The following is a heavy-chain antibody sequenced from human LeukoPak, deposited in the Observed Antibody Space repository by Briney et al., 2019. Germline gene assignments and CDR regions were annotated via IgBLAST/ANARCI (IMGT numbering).Heavy chain of an antibody. V-gene: IGHV3-11*01. CDR3: ARASAGDNLNYYYYYGMDV. D-gene: IGHD6-13*01. CDR2: ISSSGSTI. Sequence: PGGSLRLSCAASGFTFSDYCMSWIRQAPGKGLEWVSYISSSGSTIYYADSVKGRFTVSRDNAKNSLYLQMNSLRAEDTAVYYCARASAGDNLNYYYYYGMDVWGQGTTVTVSS. J-gene: IGHJ6*02. CDR1: GFTFSDYC.